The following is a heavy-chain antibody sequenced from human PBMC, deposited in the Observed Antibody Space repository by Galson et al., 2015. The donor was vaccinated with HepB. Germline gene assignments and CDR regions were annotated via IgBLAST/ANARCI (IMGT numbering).Heavy chain of an antibody. Sequence: SVKVSCKAPGYTFTSYGIGWVRQAPGQGPEWMGWISFYNNKTNYAQNFQGRVAMTTDTSTTTAYLEVRSLRSDDAAVFYCARVRYFDRSLPPYGLDVWGQGTTVTGSS. CDR1: GYTFTSYG. D-gene: IGHD3-9*01. J-gene: IGHJ6*02. CDR2: ISFYNNKT. V-gene: IGHV1-18*01. CDR3: ARVRYFDRSLPPYGLDV.